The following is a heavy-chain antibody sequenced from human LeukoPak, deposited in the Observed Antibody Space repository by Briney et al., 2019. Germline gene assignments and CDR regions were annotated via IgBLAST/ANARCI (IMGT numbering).Heavy chain of an antibody. CDR2: ISGSTNTV. D-gene: IGHD2-8*02. J-gene: IGHJ4*02. Sequence: GGSLRLSCAASGFTFNYYGVNWVRQAPGKGLEWVSYISGSTNTVYYADSVKGRFTISRDNAKNSLYLQMSSLRAEDTAVYYCARDPGYWAVYYFDYWGQGTLVTVSS. CDR3: ARDPGYWAVYYFDY. CDR1: GFTFNYYG. V-gene: IGHV3-48*04.